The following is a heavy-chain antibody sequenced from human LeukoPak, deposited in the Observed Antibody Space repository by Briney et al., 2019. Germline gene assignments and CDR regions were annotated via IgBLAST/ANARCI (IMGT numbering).Heavy chain of an antibody. J-gene: IGHJ4*02. V-gene: IGHV1-46*01. Sequence: ASVKVSCKASGYTFTSFYLHWVRQAPGQGLEWMGIINPFGGSTSYAQKFQGRVTMTRDTSTSTVYMELNSLRSEDTAVYYCAREVYYYGSGMLDYWGQGTLVTVSS. CDR2: INPFGGST. CDR3: AREVYYYGSGMLDY. CDR1: GYTFTSFY. D-gene: IGHD3-10*01.